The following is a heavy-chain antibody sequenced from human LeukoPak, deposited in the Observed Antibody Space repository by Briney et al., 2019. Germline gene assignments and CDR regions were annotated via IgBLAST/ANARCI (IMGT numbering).Heavy chain of an antibody. D-gene: IGHD2-2*01. CDR2: INPNSGGT. J-gene: IGHJ6*02. Sequence: GASVKVSCKASGYTFTGYYMHWVRQAPGQGLEWMGWINPNSGGTNYAQKFQGRVTMTRDTSISTAYMELSRLRSDDTAVYYCARDHLVVVPAARQLGYYYYYGMDVWGQGTTVTVSS. CDR1: GYTFTGYY. CDR3: ARDHLVVVPAARQLGYYYYYGMDV. V-gene: IGHV1-2*02.